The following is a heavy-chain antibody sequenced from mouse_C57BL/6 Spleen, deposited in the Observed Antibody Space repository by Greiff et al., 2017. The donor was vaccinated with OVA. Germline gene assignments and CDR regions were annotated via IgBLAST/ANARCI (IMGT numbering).Heavy chain of an antibody. J-gene: IGHJ1*03. CDR3: AKRGDYGSRYFDV. Sequence: EVQVVESGPELVKPGASVKISCKASGYSFTGYYMNWVKQSPEKSLEWIGEINPSTGGTTYNQKFKAKATLTVDKSSSTAYMQLKSLTSEDSAVYYCAKRGDYGSRYFDVWGTGTTVTVSS. D-gene: IGHD1-1*01. CDR1: GYSFTGYY. CDR2: INPSTGGT. V-gene: IGHV1-42*01.